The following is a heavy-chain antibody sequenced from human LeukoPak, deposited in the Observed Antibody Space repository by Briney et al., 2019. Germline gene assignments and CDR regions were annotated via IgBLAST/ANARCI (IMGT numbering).Heavy chain of an antibody. Sequence: SDTLSLTCAVSGYSVSSGYYWGWIRQPPGKGLEWIGSIYHSVSTYYNPSLKSRVTISVDTSKNQFSLKLSSVTAADTAVYYCVSFVGAATTSHIDYWGQGTLVTVSS. D-gene: IGHD1-26*01. CDR2: IYHSVST. J-gene: IGHJ4*02. CDR3: VSFVGAATTSHIDY. CDR1: GYSVSSGYY. V-gene: IGHV4-38-2*01.